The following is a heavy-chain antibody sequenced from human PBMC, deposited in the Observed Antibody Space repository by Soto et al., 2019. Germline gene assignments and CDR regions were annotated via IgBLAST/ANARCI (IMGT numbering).Heavy chain of an antibody. CDR3: AGHPSIAARPPYYYGIDV. Sequence: PSETLSLTCAVYGGSFNGYYWSWIRQPPGKGLEWIGEINHSGSTNYNPSLKSRVTISVDTSKNQFSLKLSSVTAADTAVYYCAGHPSIAARPPYYYGIDVWGQGTTVTVSS. CDR1: GGSFNGYY. J-gene: IGHJ6*02. V-gene: IGHV4-34*01. D-gene: IGHD6-6*01. CDR2: INHSGST.